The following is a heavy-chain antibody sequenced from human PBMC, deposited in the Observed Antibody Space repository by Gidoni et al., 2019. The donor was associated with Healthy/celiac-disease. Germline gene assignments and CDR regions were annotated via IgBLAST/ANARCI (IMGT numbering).Heavy chain of an antibody. CDR3: ARHNEEARKEIAAPYYGMDV. V-gene: IGHV4-59*08. Sequence: QVQLQESGPGLVKPSETLSLTCTVSGGSISSYSWSWIRQPPGKGLEWIGYIYYSGSTNYNPSLKSRVTISVDTSKNQFSLKLSSVTAADTAVYYCARHNEEARKEIAAPYYGMDVWGQGTTVTVSS. CDR2: IYYSGST. CDR1: GGSISSYS. J-gene: IGHJ6*02. D-gene: IGHD6-13*01.